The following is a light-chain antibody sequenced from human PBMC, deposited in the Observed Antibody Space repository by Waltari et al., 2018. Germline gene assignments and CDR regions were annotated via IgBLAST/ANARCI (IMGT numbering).Light chain of an antibody. CDR3: QKYTNAPWT. V-gene: IGKV3-20*01. J-gene: IGKJ1*01. CDR2: GAS. Sequence: LILTQSPATLSLSPGERATLSCRASQNINTYLAWYQQKPGQAPRLLIYGASSRATGMPERFSGSVTGTGFTLSISRLRPEDFAVCYCQKYTNAPWTVGQGTKVEIE. CDR1: QNINTY.